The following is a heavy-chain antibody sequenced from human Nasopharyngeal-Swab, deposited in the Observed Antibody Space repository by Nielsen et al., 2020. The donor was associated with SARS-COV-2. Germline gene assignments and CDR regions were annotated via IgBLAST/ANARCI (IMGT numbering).Heavy chain of an antibody. CDR3: ARGMVVPAASRYGMDV. V-gene: IGHV4-61*02. Sequence: GKGLAWVGRIYTSGSTNYNPALKSRVTISVDTSKNQFSLKLSSVTAADTAVYYCARGMVVPAASRYGMDVWGQGTTVTVSS. CDR2: IYTSGST. D-gene: IGHD2-2*01. J-gene: IGHJ6*02.